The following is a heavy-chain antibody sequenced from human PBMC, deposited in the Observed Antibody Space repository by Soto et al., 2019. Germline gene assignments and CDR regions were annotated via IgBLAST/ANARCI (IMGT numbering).Heavy chain of an antibody. CDR1: GVSISSYY. J-gene: IGHJ4*02. D-gene: IGHD1-26*01. V-gene: IGHV4-59*01. Sequence: SETLSLTCSVSGVSISSYYWSWIRQPPGKGLEWIGYISYSGSTNYNPSLKSLVTISVDTSKNQFSLKLSSVTAADTAVYYCARVLTGSSLFDYWGQGTLVTVSS. CDR2: ISYSGST. CDR3: ARVLTGSSLFDY.